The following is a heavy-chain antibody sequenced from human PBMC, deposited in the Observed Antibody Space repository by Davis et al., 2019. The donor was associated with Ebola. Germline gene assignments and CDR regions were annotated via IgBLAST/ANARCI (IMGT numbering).Heavy chain of an antibody. Sequence: SETLSLTCSVSGGFTNNRNYYWGWIRQPPGKGLEWIGSISYNWRTYYNPSLKSRVTISADTSKNQFSLKLSSVTAADTAVYYCAREMFGRDYGDYYYFDYWGQGTLVTVSS. CDR3: AREMFGRDYGDYYYFDY. D-gene: IGHD4-17*01. CDR1: GGFTNNRNYY. J-gene: IGHJ4*02. V-gene: IGHV4-39*07. CDR2: ISYNWRT.